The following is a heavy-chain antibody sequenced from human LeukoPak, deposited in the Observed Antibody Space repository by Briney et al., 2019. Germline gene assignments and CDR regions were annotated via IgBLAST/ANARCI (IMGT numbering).Heavy chain of an antibody. CDR1: GFTFSNSA. J-gene: IGHJ4*02. Sequence: PGGSLRLSCAASGFTFSNSAMTWVRQAPGKGLEWVSAISDSVGKTHYADSVKGRFTIYRDNSKNTLYLQMNSLRVEDTAIYYCAKDWSCDYWGQGTLITVSS. V-gene: IGHV3-23*01. D-gene: IGHD1-26*01. CDR2: ISDSVGKT. CDR3: AKDWSCDY.